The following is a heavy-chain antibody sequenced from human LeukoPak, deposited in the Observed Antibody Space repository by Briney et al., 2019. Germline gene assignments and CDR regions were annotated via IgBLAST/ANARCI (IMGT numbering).Heavy chain of an antibody. CDR1: GFTFSSYA. D-gene: IGHD6-25*01. J-gene: IGHJ4*02. Sequence: GGSLRLSCAASGFTFSSYAFHWVRQAPGKGLEYVSAISSVGGNTYYADSVRGRFTISRDNSKNTLYLQMGSLRPEDMAVYYCARAVGYPYYFDYWSQGTLVTVSS. CDR2: ISSVGGNT. V-gene: IGHV3-64*02. CDR3: ARAVGYPYYFDY.